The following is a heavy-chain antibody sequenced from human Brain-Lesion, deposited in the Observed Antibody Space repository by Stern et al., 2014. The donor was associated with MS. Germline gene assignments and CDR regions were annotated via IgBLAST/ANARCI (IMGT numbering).Heavy chain of an antibody. Sequence: QVQLVQSGAEVTTPAASVKVSCKASGYTFSSYDITWVRQASGHGLEWMGWMNPYSGNTGYAQKFKGRVSMTSDPSISTVYMELTSLTSDDTAVYFCARAVRNQLLSEYWGQGTLVTVSS. CDR3: ARAVRNQLLSEY. CDR1: GYTFSSYD. J-gene: IGHJ4*02. V-gene: IGHV1-8*01. D-gene: IGHD2-2*01. CDR2: MNPYSGNT.